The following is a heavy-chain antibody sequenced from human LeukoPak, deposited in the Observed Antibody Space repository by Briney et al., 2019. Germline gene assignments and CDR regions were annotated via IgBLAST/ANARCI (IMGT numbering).Heavy chain of an antibody. CDR1: VGSFSGYY. CDR3: AIEIIRIFGVVTDY. J-gene: IGHJ4*02. D-gene: IGHD3-3*01. V-gene: IGHV4-34*01. Sequence: SETLSLTCAVYVGSFSGYYSSWIRHPPGKGLEWIGEINHSGSTNHNPSLKRRVTISVDKSKKQFPLKLNSVTSAERVVYCCAIEIIRIFGVVTDYWGQGTLVTVCS. CDR2: INHSGST.